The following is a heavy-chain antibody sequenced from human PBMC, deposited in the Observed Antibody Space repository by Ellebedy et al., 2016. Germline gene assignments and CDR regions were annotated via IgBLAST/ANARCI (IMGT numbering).Heavy chain of an antibody. Sequence: GESLKISXAASGFTFSDYYMSWIRQAPGKRLEYVSYISTFSTYTNYADSVKGRFTLSRDNAKNSLYLQMNSLRAEDTATYYCARRMTIPGVSGWGYGLDVWGLGTTVIVSS. CDR2: ISTFSTYT. J-gene: IGHJ6*02. CDR3: ARRMTIPGVSGWGYGLDV. D-gene: IGHD2-2*01. CDR1: GFTFSDYY. V-gene: IGHV3-11*06.